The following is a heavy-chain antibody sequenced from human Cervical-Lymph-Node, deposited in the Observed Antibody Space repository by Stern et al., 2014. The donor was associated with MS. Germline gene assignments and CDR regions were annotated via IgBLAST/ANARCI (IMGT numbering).Heavy chain of an antibody. D-gene: IGHD1-26*01. CDR2: IHDSGST. Sequence: QVQLLQPGPGLVKPSQTLSLTCTVSGGSISSSGYYWSWIRQPADKGLEWIGRIHDSGSTYYNPSLKSRVTISMDTAQNQFSLKLPSVTAADTAVYYCATTRWDLFTWNWFDPWGQGTLVTVSS. V-gene: IGHV4-61*02. CDR3: ATTRWDLFTWNWFDP. CDR1: GGSISSSGYY. J-gene: IGHJ5*02.